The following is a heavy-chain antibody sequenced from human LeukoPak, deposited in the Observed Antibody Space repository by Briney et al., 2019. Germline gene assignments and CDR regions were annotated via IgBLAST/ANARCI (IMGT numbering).Heavy chain of an antibody. Sequence: GGSLRLSCAASGFTFTSYWMSWVRQAPGKGLEWVSYISSSGSTIYYADSVKGRFTISRDNSKNTLYLQMNSLRAEDTAVYYCAKEAEYSSSPFDYWGQGTLVTVSS. J-gene: IGHJ4*02. CDR3: AKEAEYSSSPFDY. D-gene: IGHD6-13*01. CDR2: ISSSGSTI. V-gene: IGHV3-48*01. CDR1: GFTFTSYW.